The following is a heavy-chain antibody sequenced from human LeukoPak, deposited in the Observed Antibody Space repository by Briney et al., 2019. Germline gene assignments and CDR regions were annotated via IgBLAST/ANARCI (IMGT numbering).Heavy chain of an antibody. CDR3: ARLRGLANFDWLWD. Sequence: GGSLRLSCAASGFIVSNVYITWFRQAPGKALEGVSFIYAGGEKFYADSVEDRFTISRDNSKNTVYLQMNGLRAEDTAIYYCARLRGLANFDWLWDWGQGTLVTVSS. J-gene: IGHJ4*02. D-gene: IGHD3-9*01. V-gene: IGHV3-66*04. CDR2: IYAGGEK. CDR1: GFIVSNVY.